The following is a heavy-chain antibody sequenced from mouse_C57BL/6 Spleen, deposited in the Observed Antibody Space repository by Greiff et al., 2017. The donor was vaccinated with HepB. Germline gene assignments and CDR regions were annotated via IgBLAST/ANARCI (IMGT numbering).Heavy chain of an antibody. V-gene: IGHV1-4*01. CDR3: ARTLYYDYDRASY. CDR2: INPSSGYT. J-gene: IGHJ3*01. D-gene: IGHD2-4*01. CDR1: GYTFTSYT. Sequence: VQLQQSGAELTRPGASVKMSCKASGYTFTSYTMHWVKQRPGQGLEWIGYINPSSGYTKYNQKFKDKATLTADKSSSTADMQLSSLTSEDSAVYYCARTLYYDYDRASYWGQGTLVTVSA.